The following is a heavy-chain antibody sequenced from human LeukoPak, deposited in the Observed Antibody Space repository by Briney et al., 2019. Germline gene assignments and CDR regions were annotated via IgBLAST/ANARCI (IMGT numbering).Heavy chain of an antibody. J-gene: IGHJ6*03. CDR1: GFTFSDYY. Sequence: PGGSLRLSCAASGFTFSDYYMSWSRQAPGKGLEWVSYISSSGSTIYYADSVKGRFTISRDNAKNSLYLQMNSLRAEDTAVYYCARHATQLLRYYYYYYMDVWGKGTTVTVSS. CDR3: ARHATQLLRYYYYYYMDV. V-gene: IGHV3-11*01. CDR2: ISSSGSTI. D-gene: IGHD2-15*01.